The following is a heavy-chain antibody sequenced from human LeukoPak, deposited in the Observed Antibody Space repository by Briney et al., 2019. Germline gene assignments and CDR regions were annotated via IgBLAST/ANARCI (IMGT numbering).Heavy chain of an antibody. CDR1: GGSISSSSYY. CDR3: ARINMVRGVISFDY. Sequence: SETLSLTXTVSGGSISSSSYYWGWIRQPPGKGLEWIGSIYYSGSTYYNPSLKSRVTISVDTSKNQFSLKLSSVTAADTAVYYCARINMVRGVISFDYWGQGTLVTVSS. J-gene: IGHJ4*02. V-gene: IGHV4-39*01. D-gene: IGHD3-10*01. CDR2: IYYSGST.